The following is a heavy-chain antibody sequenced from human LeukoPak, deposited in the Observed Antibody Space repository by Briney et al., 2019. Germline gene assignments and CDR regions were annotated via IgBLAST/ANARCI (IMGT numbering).Heavy chain of an antibody. V-gene: IGHV5-51*01. CDR2: NYPGDSDT. J-gene: IGHJ4*02. Sequence: KIGESLKISCKGSGYSLTSYWIGWVRQMPGKGLEWMGINYPGDSDTKYSTSFQGQVTISADKSISTAYLQWSSLKASDTAMYYCARIVNIVATEDYWGQGTLVTVSS. D-gene: IGHD5-12*01. CDR1: GYSLTSYW. CDR3: ARIVNIVATEDY.